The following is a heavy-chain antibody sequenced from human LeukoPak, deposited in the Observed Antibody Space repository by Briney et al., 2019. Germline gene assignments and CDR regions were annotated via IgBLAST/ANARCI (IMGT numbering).Heavy chain of an antibody. J-gene: IGHJ5*02. CDR2: IYYSGST. V-gene: IGHV4-39*01. CDR3: ARHGYGDNWFDP. Sequence: SETLSLTCAVYGGSFSDYYWGWIRQPPGKGLEWIGSIYYSGSTYYNPSLKSRVTISVDTSKNQFSLKLSSVTAADTAVYYCARHGYGDNWFDPWGQGTLVTVSS. CDR1: GGSFSDYY. D-gene: IGHD4-17*01.